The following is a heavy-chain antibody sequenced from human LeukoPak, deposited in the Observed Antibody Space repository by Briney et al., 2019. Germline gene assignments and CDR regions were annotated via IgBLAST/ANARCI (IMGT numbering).Heavy chain of an antibody. V-gene: IGHV4-34*01. J-gene: IGHJ4*02. CDR3: ARGRGLRILELRAYHY. CDR2: INHSGST. D-gene: IGHD1-7*01. Sequence: SETLSLTCAVYGGSFSGYYWSWIRQPPGKGLEWIGEINHSGSTNYNPSLKSRVTISVDTSKNQFSLKLSSVTAADTAVYYCARGRGLRILELRAYHYWGQGTLVTVSS. CDR1: GGSFSGYY.